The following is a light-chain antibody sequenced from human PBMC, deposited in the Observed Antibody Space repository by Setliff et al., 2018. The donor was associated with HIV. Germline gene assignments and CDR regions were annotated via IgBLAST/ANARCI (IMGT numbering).Light chain of an antibody. CDR3: CSYGSSGTYV. V-gene: IGLV2-23*01. CDR2: EGI. J-gene: IGLJ1*01. CDR1: SSDVGSYNI. Sequence: QSALTKPASVSGYTGQPIIISCIGTSSDVGSYNIVSWYQQHPVKVPKLIIYEGIKRPSGVSNRFSGSKSGNTASLIISGLQAEVEADYYCCSYGSSGTYVFGGGTNGTV.